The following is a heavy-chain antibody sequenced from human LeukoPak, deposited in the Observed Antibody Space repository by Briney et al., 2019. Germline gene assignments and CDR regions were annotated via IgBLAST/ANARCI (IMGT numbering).Heavy chain of an antibody. CDR1: GGSFSGYY. D-gene: IGHD6-19*01. CDR3: AKGSLVQYSSGWYTFDY. Sequence: PSETLSLTCAVYGGSFSGYYWSWIRQPPGKGLEWVSAISGSGGSTYYADSVKGRFTTSRDNSKNTLYLQMNSLRAEDTAVYYCAKGSLVQYSSGWYTFDYWGQGTLVTVSS. CDR2: ISGSGGST. J-gene: IGHJ4*02. V-gene: IGHV3-23*01.